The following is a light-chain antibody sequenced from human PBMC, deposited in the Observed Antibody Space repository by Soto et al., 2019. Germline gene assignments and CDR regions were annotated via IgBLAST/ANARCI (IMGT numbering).Light chain of an antibody. CDR1: QDLNNW. J-gene: IGKJ1*01. Sequence: DLQMTQSPSSVSASVGDRVTITCRASQDLNNWLAWYQQKPGKAPKLLIYGASSLQSGVPSRFSGSGSGTVFTLTISSLQPEDFATYYCQQANSFPWTFGQGTKVEIK. CDR3: QQANSFPWT. CDR2: GAS. V-gene: IGKV1-12*01.